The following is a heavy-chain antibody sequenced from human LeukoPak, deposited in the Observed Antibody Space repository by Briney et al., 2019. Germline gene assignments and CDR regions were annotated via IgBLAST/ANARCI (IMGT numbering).Heavy chain of an antibody. J-gene: IGHJ4*02. V-gene: IGHV1-2*02. CDR3: ARDRVYCSGGDCYPSYYFDY. D-gene: IGHD2-15*01. CDR2: IYPNSGGT. Sequence: ASVKVSCKASGHTLTGYYIHWVRQAPGQGLEWMGWIYPNSGGTNYGQKFQARVTMTRDTTTVYMELSILRSDDTAVYYCARDRVYCSGGDCYPSYYFDYWGQGTLVTVSS. CDR1: GHTLTGYY.